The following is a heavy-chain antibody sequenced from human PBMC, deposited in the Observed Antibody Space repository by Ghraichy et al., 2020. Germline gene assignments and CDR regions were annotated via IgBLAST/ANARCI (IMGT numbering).Heavy chain of an antibody. J-gene: IGHJ6*02. D-gene: IGHD6-6*01. CDR3: ARHEEAAPHYYGMDV. V-gene: IGHV4-31*03. CDR1: GGSISSGGYY. Sequence: SQTLSLTCTVSGGSISSGGYYWSWIRQHPGKGLEWIGYIYYSGSTYYNPSLKSRVTISVDTSKNQFSLKLSSVTAADTAVYYCARHEEAAPHYYGMDVWGQGTTVTVSS. CDR2: IYYSGST.